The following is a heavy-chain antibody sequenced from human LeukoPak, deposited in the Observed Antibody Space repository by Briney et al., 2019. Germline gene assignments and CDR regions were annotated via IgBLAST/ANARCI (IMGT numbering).Heavy chain of an antibody. V-gene: IGHV3-9*01. CDR3: AKGRIAAAGTPLDV. D-gene: IGHD6-13*01. CDR1: GFTFSSYA. CDR2: ISWNSGSI. Sequence: PGGSLRLSCAAFGFTFSSYAMSWVRQAPGKGLEWVSGISWNSGSIGYADSVKGRFTISRDNAKNSLYLQMNSLRAEDTALYYCAKGRIAAAGTPLDVWGQGTTVTVSS. J-gene: IGHJ6*02.